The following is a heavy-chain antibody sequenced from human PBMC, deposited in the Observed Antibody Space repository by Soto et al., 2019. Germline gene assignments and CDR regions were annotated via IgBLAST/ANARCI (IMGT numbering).Heavy chain of an antibody. V-gene: IGHV1-18*01. CDR3: WRDLQDSCGRYNCIDMDF. CDR1: GDTFSCYG. D-gene: IGHD1-1*01. J-gene: IGHJ4*02. CDR2: ISANIGDT. Sequence: VQLVQSGAEVKEPGASVRVSCKASGDTFSCYGFSWVRQAPGQGLEWVAWISANIGDTNSAQKFQGRVTLITDTTTTNVYMKLRSPESTDTDICDLWRDLQDSCGRYNCIDMDFWGQGTMVTVSS.